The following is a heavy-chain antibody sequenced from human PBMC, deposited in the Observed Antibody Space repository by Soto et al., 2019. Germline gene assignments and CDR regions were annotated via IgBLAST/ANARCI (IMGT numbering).Heavy chain of an antibody. CDR3: ARDWTMDGMDV. CDR1: GDTFSTYT. D-gene: IGHD3-10*01. CDR2: INPSGGST. Sequence: ASVKVSCKASGDTFSTYTITWMRQAPGQGLEWMGIINPSGGSTSYAQKFQGRVTMTRDTSTSTVYMELSSLRSEDTAVYYCARDWTMDGMDVWGQGTTVTVSS. V-gene: IGHV1-46*01. J-gene: IGHJ6*02.